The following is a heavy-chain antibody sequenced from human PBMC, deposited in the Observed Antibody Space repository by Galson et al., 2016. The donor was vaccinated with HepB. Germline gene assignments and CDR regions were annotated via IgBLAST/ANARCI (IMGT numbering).Heavy chain of an antibody. CDR2: IWYDGSNK. D-gene: IGHD3-3*01. CDR3: ARDPFWSGYNNFDY. V-gene: IGHV3-33*01. J-gene: IGHJ4*02. CDR1: GFTFSSYG. Sequence: SLRLSCAASGFTFSSYGMHWVRQAPGKGLEWVAVIWYDGSNKYYADPVKGRFTISRDNSKNTLYLQMNSLRAEDTAVYYCARDPFWSGYNNFDYWGQGTLVTVSS.